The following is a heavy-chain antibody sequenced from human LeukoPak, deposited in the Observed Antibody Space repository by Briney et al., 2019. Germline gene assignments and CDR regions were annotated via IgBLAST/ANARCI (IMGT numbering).Heavy chain of an antibody. CDR2: IKQDGTEK. Sequence: PGGTLRLCCAASGFTFTTYWMSWVRQPPGKGLEWVANIKQDGTEKYYVDSVKGRFTISRDDAKNSLYLQMNSLRAEDTAVYYCARSLRNAFDIWGQGTMVTVSS. CDR1: GFTFTTYW. D-gene: IGHD3-3*01. J-gene: IGHJ3*02. CDR3: ARSLRNAFDI. V-gene: IGHV3-7*01.